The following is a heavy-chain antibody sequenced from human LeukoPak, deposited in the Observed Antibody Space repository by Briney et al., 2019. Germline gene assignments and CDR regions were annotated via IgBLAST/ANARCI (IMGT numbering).Heavy chain of an antibody. CDR1: GYTLTELS. CDR2: FDPEDGET. Sequence: ASVTVSCKVSGYTLTELSMHWVRQAPGKGLEWMGGFDPEDGETIYAQKFQGRVTMTEDTSTDTAYMELSSLRSEDTAVYYCATDDYGDYGNFDYWGQGTLVTVSS. CDR3: ATDDYGDYGNFDY. D-gene: IGHD4-17*01. J-gene: IGHJ4*02. V-gene: IGHV1-24*01.